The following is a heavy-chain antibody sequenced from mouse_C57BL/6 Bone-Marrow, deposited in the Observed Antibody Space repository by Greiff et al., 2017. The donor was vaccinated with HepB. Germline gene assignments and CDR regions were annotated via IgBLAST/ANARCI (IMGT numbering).Heavy chain of an antibody. V-gene: IGHV1-85*01. J-gene: IGHJ2*01. Sequence: VKLVESGPELVKPGASVKLSCKASGYTFTSYDINWVKQRPGQGLEWIGWIYPRDGSTKYNEKFKGKATLTVDTSSSTAYMELHSLTSEDSAVYFCDFTGNYFDYCCQGTTLTVSS. CDR1: GYTFTSYD. CDR3: DFTGNYFDY. CDR2: IYPRDGST. D-gene: IGHD4-1*01.